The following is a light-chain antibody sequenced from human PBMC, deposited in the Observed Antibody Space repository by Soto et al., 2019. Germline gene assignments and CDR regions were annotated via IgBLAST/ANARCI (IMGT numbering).Light chain of an antibody. Sequence: QLVLTQSPSASASLGASVKLTCPLSSGHSSYAIAWHQQQPEKGPRYLMKLNSDGSHSKGDGITDRFSGSSSGAERYLTIASRQSEDEADYYGQTWGTGIRVFGGGTKRTVL. CDR2: LNSDGSH. CDR3: QTWGTGIRV. V-gene: IGLV4-69*01. CDR1: SGHSSYA. J-gene: IGLJ3*02.